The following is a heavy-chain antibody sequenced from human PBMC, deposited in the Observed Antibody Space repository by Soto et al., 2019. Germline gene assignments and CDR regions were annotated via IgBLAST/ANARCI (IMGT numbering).Heavy chain of an antibody. J-gene: IGHJ6*02. CDR1: CGSISSYY. V-gene: IGHV4-59*01. CDR2: IYYSGST. Sequence: PSETLSLTCTVSCGSISSYYWSWIRQPPGKGLEWIGYIYYSGSTNYNPSLKSRVTISVDTSKNQFSLKLSSVTAADTAVYYCARLVGATPGLDYYYGMDVWGQGTTVTVSS. D-gene: IGHD1-26*01. CDR3: ARLVGATPGLDYYYGMDV.